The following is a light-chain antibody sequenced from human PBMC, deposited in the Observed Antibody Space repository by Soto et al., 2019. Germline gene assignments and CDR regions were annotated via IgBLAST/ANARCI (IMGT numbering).Light chain of an antibody. CDR3: QQYDNWPPIT. CDR2: GAA. V-gene: IGKV3-15*01. J-gene: IGKJ5*01. CDR1: QTVSNN. Sequence: KLMTQSPATLSVSPLDIASLSFMSSQTVSNNLAWYQQRPGQAPRLLIYGAATRATGIPARFSGSGSGTEFTLTISSLQSEDFAVYYCQQYDNWPPITFGQGTRLEI.